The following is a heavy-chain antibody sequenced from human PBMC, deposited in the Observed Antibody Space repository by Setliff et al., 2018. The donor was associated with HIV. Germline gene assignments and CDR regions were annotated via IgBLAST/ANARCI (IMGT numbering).Heavy chain of an antibody. CDR3: ARTTILQESFDL. V-gene: IGHV4-4*07. D-gene: IGHD1-1*01. CDR2: IYTSGST. J-gene: IGHJ3*01. CDR1: GGSITSFY. Sequence: SETLSLTCTVSGGSITSFYWNWIRQPAGRGLEWIGRIYTSGSTNYSPSLKSRVSMSVDTSRNQLSLRLTSVTAADTADYFCARTTILQESFDLWGQGTMVTVSS.